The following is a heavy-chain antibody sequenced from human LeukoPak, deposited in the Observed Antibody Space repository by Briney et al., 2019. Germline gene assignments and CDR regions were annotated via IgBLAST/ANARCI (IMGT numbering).Heavy chain of an antibody. Sequence: PSQTLSLTCTVSGGSISSSSYYWGWIRQPPGKGLEWIGSIYYSGSTYYNPSLKSRVTISVDTSKNQFSLKLSSVTAADTAVYYCARHQRGYSGYDIWDYFDYWGQGTLVTVSS. D-gene: IGHD5-12*01. CDR2: IYYSGST. CDR1: GGSISSSSYY. V-gene: IGHV4-39*01. CDR3: ARHQRGYSGYDIWDYFDY. J-gene: IGHJ4*02.